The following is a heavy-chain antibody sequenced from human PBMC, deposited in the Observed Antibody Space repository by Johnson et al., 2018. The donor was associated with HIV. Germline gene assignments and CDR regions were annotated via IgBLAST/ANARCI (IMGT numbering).Heavy chain of an antibody. V-gene: IGHV3-9*01. CDR3: ARIAARPLDAFDI. D-gene: IGHD6-6*01. Sequence: VQVVESGGGLIQPGGSLRLSCAASGLTVSSNYMSWVRQAPGKGLEWVSGISWNSGNIGYADSVKGRFTISRDNAKNSLYLQMNSLRAEETALYYCARIAARPLDAFDIWGQGTMVTVSS. CDR2: ISWNSGNI. J-gene: IGHJ3*02. CDR1: GLTVSSNY.